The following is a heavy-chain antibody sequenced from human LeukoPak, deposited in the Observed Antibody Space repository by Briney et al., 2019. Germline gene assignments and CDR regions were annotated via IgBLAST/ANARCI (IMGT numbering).Heavy chain of an antibody. CDR1: GFTFNSYG. CDR2: ISGSGDST. CDR3: AKYAAYSGIYYFDC. J-gene: IGHJ4*02. D-gene: IGHD3-10*01. Sequence: GGSLRLSCAAAGFTFNSYGMSWVRQAPGKGLGWVSAISGSGDSTYDADSVKGRFTISRDNSKSTLYLQMNSLRAEDTAVYFCAKYAAYSGIYYFDCWGQGTLVTVSS. V-gene: IGHV3-23*01.